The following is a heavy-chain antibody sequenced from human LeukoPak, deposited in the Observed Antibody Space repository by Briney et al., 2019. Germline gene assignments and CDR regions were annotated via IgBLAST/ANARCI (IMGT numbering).Heavy chain of an antibody. CDR1: GFTLDDYA. V-gene: IGHV3-9*01. CDR3: TKESAAVVCPDY. J-gene: IGHJ4*02. CDR2: ISGSGGST. D-gene: IGHD5-18*01. Sequence: GGSLRLSCAASGFTLDDYAMHWVRQAPGKGLEWVSAISGSGGSTYYADCVKGRFTISRDNAKNTLYLQMNSLRAEDTAVYYCTKESAAVVCPDYWGQGTLVTVSS.